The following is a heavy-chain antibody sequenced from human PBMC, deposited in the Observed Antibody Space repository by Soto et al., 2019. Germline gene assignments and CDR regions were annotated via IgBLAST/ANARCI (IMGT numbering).Heavy chain of an antibody. CDR1: GFIFTNFW. CDR2: IDTSGSST. D-gene: IGHD6-13*01. J-gene: IGHJ4*02. CDR3: AKDSWYFDL. Sequence: PGGSLRLSCEASGFIFTNFWMHWVRQVPGKGLVWVSRIDTSGSSTSYADSVKGRFTISRDNAKNTVSLQMNSLRAEDTGVYYCAKDSWYFDLWSQGXLVTVYS. V-gene: IGHV3-74*01.